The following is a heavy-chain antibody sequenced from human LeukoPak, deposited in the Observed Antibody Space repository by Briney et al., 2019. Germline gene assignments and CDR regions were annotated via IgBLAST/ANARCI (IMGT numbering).Heavy chain of an antibody. J-gene: IGHJ4*02. D-gene: IGHD6-19*01. Sequence: PSETLSLTCAVYGGSFSGYYWTWIRKPPGKGLEWIGEIDHSGSTNYNPSLKSRVTISVDTSKNQFSLKLSSVTAADTAVYYCARANSGWSINFDYWDQGTLVTVSS. CDR1: GGSFSGYY. CDR2: IDHSGST. CDR3: ARANSGWSINFDY. V-gene: IGHV4-34*01.